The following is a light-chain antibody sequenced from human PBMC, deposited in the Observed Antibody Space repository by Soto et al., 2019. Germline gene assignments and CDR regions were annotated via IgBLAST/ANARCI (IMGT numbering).Light chain of an antibody. V-gene: IGLV2-14*03. CDR3: SSYTSSKTLI. J-gene: IGLJ2*01. CDR2: DVS. Sequence: QSALTQPASVSGSPGQSITISCTGTSSDIGGYNYVSWYQQHPGKAPKLIIYDVSNPPSGVSNRFSGSKSGNTASLAISGLQAEDEADYYCSSYTSSKTLIFGGGTKVTVL. CDR1: SSDIGGYNY.